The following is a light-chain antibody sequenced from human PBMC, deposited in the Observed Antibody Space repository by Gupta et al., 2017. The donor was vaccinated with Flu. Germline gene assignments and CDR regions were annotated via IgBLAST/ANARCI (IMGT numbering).Light chain of an antibody. J-gene: IGKJ4*01. Sequence: GDRVSITCQASQDIGNFLNWYQQIPGKAPKLLIYDASNLETGVPSRFSGGGSGTEFTFTITSLQPEDLAIYYCLQYEDLPLTFGGGTKVEIK. V-gene: IGKV1-33*01. CDR1: QDIGNF. CDR2: DAS. CDR3: LQYEDLPLT.